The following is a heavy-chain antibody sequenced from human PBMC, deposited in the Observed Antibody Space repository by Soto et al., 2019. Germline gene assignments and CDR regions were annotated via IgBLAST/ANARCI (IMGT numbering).Heavy chain of an antibody. V-gene: IGHV1-46*01. D-gene: IGHD1-1*01. Sequence: ASVKVSCKASGYTFTSYYMHWVRQAPGQGLEWMGIINPSGGSTSYAQKFQGRVTMTTDTSTSTAYVELRSLRSDDTAVYYCARVLNWNGTIDYWGQGTLVTVSS. CDR2: INPSGGST. CDR3: ARVLNWNGTIDY. J-gene: IGHJ4*02. CDR1: GYTFTSYY.